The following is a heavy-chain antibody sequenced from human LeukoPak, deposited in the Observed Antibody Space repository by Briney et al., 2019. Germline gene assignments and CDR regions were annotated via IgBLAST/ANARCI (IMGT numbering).Heavy chain of an antibody. CDR3: AREVGIATTRDAFDI. D-gene: IGHD1-1*01. Sequence: PSETLSLTCAVSGFPISSGYYWGWIRQPPGKGLEWIGSFYHNGNTYYNPSLKSRVTISVDTSKNHFSLKLSSVTAADTAVYYCAREVGIATTRDAFDIWGQGTMVTVSS. J-gene: IGHJ3*02. CDR2: FYHNGNT. V-gene: IGHV4-38-2*02. CDR1: GFPISSGYY.